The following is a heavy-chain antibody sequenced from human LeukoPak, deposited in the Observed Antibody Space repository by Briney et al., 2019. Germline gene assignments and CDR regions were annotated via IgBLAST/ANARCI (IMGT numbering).Heavy chain of an antibody. CDR3: AKDHGGQWLVDY. V-gene: IGHV3-30*18. Sequence: GGSLRLSCAASGFTFSSYGMHWVRQAPGKGLEWVAVISYDGSNKYYADSVKGRFTISRDNSKNTLYLQMNSLRAEDTAVYYCAKDHGGQWLVDYWGQGTLVTVSS. J-gene: IGHJ4*02. CDR1: GFTFSSYG. D-gene: IGHD6-19*01. CDR2: ISYDGSNK.